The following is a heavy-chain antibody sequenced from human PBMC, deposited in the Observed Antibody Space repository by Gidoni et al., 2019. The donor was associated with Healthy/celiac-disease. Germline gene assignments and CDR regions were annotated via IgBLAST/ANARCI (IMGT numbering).Heavy chain of an antibody. CDR3: AKDLAFTMVRGVILSYYGMDV. J-gene: IGHJ6*02. Sequence: EVQLLESGGGLVQPGGSLRLSCAASGFTFSSYAMSWVRQAPGKGLEWVSAISGSGGSTYYADSVKGRFTISRDNSKNTLYLQMNSLRAEDTAVYYCAKDLAFTMVRGVILSYYGMDVWGQGTTVTVSS. V-gene: IGHV3-23*01. CDR1: GFTFSSYA. D-gene: IGHD3-10*01. CDR2: ISGSGGST.